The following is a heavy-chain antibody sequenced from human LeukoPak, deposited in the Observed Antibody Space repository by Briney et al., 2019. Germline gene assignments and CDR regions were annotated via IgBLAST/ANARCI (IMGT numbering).Heavy chain of an antibody. J-gene: IGHJ4*02. CDR1: GYTFTSYG. V-gene: IGHV1-18*01. D-gene: IGHD2-21*01. CDR2: ISAYNGNT. CDR3: ASGCGGDCYSEFDY. Sequence: GASVKVSCKASGYTFTSYGISWVRQAPGQGLEWIGWISAYNGNTNYAQKLQGRVTMTTDTSTSTAYMELRSLRSDDTAVYYCASGCGGDCYSEFDYWGQGTLVTVSS.